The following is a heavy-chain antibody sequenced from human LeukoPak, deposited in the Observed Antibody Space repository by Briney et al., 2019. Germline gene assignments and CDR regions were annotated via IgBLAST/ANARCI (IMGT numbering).Heavy chain of an antibody. Sequence: SETLSLTCAVYGWSFNDYYWNWIRQPPGKGLEWIGEINARGDTNYNPSLKSRVTISVDTSKKQFSLRLTSMIAADTALYYCARGQVPAARGYNWFDPWGQGTLATVSS. J-gene: IGHJ5*02. V-gene: IGHV4-34*01. CDR2: INARGDT. CDR3: ARGQVPAARGYNWFDP. CDR1: GWSFNDYY. D-gene: IGHD2-2*01.